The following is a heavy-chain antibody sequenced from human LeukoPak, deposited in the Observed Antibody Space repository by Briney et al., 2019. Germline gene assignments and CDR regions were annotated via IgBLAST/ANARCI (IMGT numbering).Heavy chain of an antibody. CDR3: ASLEGMATIRGWFAP. CDR2: IIPILGIA. J-gene: IGHJ5*02. CDR1: GGTFSSYA. D-gene: IGHD5-24*01. Sequence: GASVKVSCKASGGTFSSYAISWVRQAPGQGLEWMGRIIPILGIANYAQKFQGRVTITADKSTSTAYMELSSLRSEDTAVYYCASLEGMATIRGWFAPWGQGTLVTVSS. V-gene: IGHV1-69*04.